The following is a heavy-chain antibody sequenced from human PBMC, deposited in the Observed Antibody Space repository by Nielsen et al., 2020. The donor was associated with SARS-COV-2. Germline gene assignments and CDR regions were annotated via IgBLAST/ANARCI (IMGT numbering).Heavy chain of an antibody. CDR1: CGSISSGGYS. Sequence: SATLSLTCAVSCGSISSGGYSWSWIRQPPGKGLEWIGYIYHSGSTYYNPSLKSRVTISVDRSKNQFSLKLSSVTAADTAVYYCARGRLYSFGGVIARYFDYWGQGTLVTVSS. CDR3: ARGRLYSFGGVIARYFDY. V-gene: IGHV4-30-2*01. CDR2: IYHSGST. D-gene: IGHD3-16*02. J-gene: IGHJ4*02.